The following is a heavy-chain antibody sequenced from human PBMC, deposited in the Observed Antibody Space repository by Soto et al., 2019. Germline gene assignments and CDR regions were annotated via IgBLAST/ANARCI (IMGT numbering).Heavy chain of an antibody. D-gene: IGHD1-26*01. Sequence: SVKVSCKASGGTFSSYAISWVRQAPGQGLEWMGGIIPIFGTANYAQKFQGRVTTTADESTSTAYMELSSLRSEDTAVYYCARVVGATTAVAFDIWGQGTMVTVSS. CDR1: GGTFSSYA. J-gene: IGHJ3*02. CDR3: ARVVGATTAVAFDI. CDR2: IIPIFGTA. V-gene: IGHV1-69*13.